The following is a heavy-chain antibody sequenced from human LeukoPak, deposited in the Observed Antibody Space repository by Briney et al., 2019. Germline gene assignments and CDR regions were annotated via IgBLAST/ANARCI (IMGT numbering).Heavy chain of an antibody. CDR1: GGSISSHY. CDR2: IYYSGST. V-gene: IGHV4-59*11. J-gene: IGHJ6*03. D-gene: IGHD2-15*01. CDR3: ARGNCSGGSCYVGYYMDV. Sequence: SGTLSLTCTVSGGSISSHYWSWIRQPPGKGLEWIGYIYYSGSTNYNPSLKSRVTISVDTSKNQFSLKLSSVTAADTAVYYCARGNCSGGSCYVGYYMDVWGKGTTVTVSS.